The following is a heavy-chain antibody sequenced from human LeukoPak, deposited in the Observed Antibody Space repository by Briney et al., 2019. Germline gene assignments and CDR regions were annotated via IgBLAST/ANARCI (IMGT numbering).Heavy chain of an antibody. CDR1: GFTFTSSA. V-gene: IGHV1-58*01. D-gene: IGHD4-17*01. CDR2: IVVGSGNT. Sequence: SVKVSCKASGFTFTSSAVQWVRQARGQRLEWIGWIVVGSGNTNYAQKFQERVTITRDMSTSTAYMELSSLRAEDTAVYYCASSYNDYGDYDAFDIWGQGTMVTVSS. J-gene: IGHJ3*02. CDR3: ASSYNDYGDYDAFDI.